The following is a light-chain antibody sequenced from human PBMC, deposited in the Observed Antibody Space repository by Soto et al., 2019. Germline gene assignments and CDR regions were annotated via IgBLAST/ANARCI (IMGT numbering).Light chain of an antibody. CDR3: SSNRTTASLV. V-gene: IGLV2-14*01. J-gene: IGLJ1*01. CDR2: EVS. CDR1: SSDVGAYNY. Sequence: QSALTQPASVSGSPGQTITISCTGTSSDVGAYNYVSWYQQHPGKAPKLMIYEVSNRPSGVSDRFSGSKSGNTASLTISGLQAADEADYYCSSNRTTASLVFGTGTKVTVL.